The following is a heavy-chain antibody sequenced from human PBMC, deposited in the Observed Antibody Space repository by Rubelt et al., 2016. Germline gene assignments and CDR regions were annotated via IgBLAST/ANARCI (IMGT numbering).Heavy chain of an antibody. CDR2: IGTAGNT. CDR3: ARESFTVVDGVYYYYGMDV. V-gene: IGHV3-13*01. Sequence: GGSLRLSCAASEFIFSTYDMHWVRQTTGKRLEWVSSIGTAGNTHYADSVKGRVTISRENAKNSLYLKMNTLGPGDTAVYYCARESFTVVDGVYYYYGMDVWGQGTTVTVSS. CDR1: EFIFSTYD. D-gene: IGHD4-23*01. J-gene: IGHJ6*02.